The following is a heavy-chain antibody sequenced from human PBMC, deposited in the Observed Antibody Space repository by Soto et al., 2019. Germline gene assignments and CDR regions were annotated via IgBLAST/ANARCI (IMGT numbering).Heavy chain of an antibody. Sequence: EVQLVESGGALVKPGGSLRLSCAASGFTFSSYSMNWVRQARGKGLEWVSSISSISSYIYYADSVKGRFTISRDNAKTSLYLQMNSLRAEETAVYYCARGLYYYDSSGYYSPWGQGTLVPVSS. CDR1: GFTFSSYS. D-gene: IGHD3-22*01. CDR3: ARGLYYYDSSGYYSP. J-gene: IGHJ5*02. CDR2: ISSISSYI. V-gene: IGHV3-21*01.